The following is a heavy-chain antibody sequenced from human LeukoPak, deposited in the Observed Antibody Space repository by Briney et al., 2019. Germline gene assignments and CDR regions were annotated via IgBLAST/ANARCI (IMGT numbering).Heavy chain of an antibody. CDR3: AKASHYDILTGRHSARLWYFDY. V-gene: IGHV3-23*01. CDR2: ISGGGGSI. D-gene: IGHD3-9*01. Sequence: GGSLRLSCAASGFTFTSYAMSWVRQAPGKGLEWVSGISGGGGSIYYADSVKGRFSISRDNSKNNLYLQMNSLRAEDPAVYYCAKASHYDILTGRHSARLWYFDYWGQGTLVTVSS. CDR1: GFTFTSYA. J-gene: IGHJ4*02.